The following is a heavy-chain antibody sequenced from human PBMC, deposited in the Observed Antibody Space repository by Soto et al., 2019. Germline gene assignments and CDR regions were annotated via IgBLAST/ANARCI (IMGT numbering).Heavy chain of an antibody. CDR1: GYAFTSYD. D-gene: IGHD3-3*01. Sequence: ASVKVSCKASGYAFTSYDINWVRQATGQGLEWMGWMNPNSGNTGYAQKFQGRVTMTRNTSISTAYMELSSLRSEDTAVYYCARLVDDFLSAYSYYYSGIDVWGQGTTVTVSS. CDR3: ARLVDDFLSAYSYYYSGIDV. J-gene: IGHJ6*02. CDR2: MNPNSGNT. V-gene: IGHV1-8*01.